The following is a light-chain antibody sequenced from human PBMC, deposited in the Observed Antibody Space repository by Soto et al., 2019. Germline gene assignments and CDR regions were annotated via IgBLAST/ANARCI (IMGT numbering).Light chain of an antibody. J-gene: IGKJ3*01. CDR2: GAS. V-gene: IGKV1-12*01. CDR1: QGISNW. CDR3: QQTNSFPLT. Sequence: DIQMTQSPSSVSASAGDRVTITCRASQGISNWLAWYQQKPGKAPKLLIYGASSLQSGVPSRFSGSGSGTDFSLTISSLQPADFATYYCQQTNSFPLTFGRGTKVDIE.